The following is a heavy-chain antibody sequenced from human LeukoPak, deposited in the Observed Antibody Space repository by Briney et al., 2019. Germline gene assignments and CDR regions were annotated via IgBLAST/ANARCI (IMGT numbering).Heavy chain of an antibody. CDR1: GFTFSSYG. J-gene: IGHJ5*01. CDR3: ARHIFTDYSNWFDP. V-gene: IGHV3-30*03. D-gene: IGHD3-9*01. CDR2: ISYDGSNK. Sequence: GRSLRLSCAASGFTFSSYGMHWVRQAPGKGLEWVAVISYDGSNKYYADSVKGRFTISRDNSKNTLYLQMNSLRAEDTAVYYCARHIFTDYSNWFDPWGQRTLVTVSS.